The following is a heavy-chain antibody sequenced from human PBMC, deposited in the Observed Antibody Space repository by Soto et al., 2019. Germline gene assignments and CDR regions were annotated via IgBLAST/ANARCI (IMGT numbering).Heavy chain of an antibody. CDR1: GFTFSSYA. J-gene: IGHJ6*02. D-gene: IGHD2-15*01. CDR3: ANQTDRDIVLVVAATVYYYYGMDV. CDR2: ISGSGGST. Sequence: GGSLRLSCAASGFTFSSYAMSWVRQAPGKGLEWVSAISGSGGSTYYADSVKGRFTISRDNSKNTLYLQMNSLRAEDTAVYYCANQTDRDIVLVVAATVYYYYGMDVWGQGTTVTVSS. V-gene: IGHV3-23*01.